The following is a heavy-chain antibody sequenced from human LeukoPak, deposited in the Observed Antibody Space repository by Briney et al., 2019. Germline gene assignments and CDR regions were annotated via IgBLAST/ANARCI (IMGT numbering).Heavy chain of an antibody. CDR3: ARGGHGIVVAPSAFDI. J-gene: IGHJ3*02. D-gene: IGHD3-22*01. Sequence: GASVKVSCKASGYTFTDYYMHWVRQAPGQGLEWMGWINPNSGGTNCAQKFQGRVTVTRDTSISTAYMELSSLRSEDTAVYYCARGGHGIVVAPSAFDIWGQGTMVTVSS. CDR2: INPNSGGT. V-gene: IGHV1-2*02. CDR1: GYTFTDYY.